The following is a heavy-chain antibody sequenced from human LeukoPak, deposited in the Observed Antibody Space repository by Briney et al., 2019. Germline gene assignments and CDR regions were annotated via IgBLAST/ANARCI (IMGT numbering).Heavy chain of an antibody. J-gene: IGHJ6*02. Sequence: GGSLRLSCAASGFTFSSYGMHWVRQAPGKGLDWVAVIWYDGSNKYYADSVKGVFTISRDNSKNTLYLQMNSLRAEDTAVYYCASTATMRDGMDVWGQGTTVTVSS. V-gene: IGHV3-33*01. CDR2: IWYDGSNK. CDR1: GFTFSSYG. CDR3: ASTATMRDGMDV. D-gene: IGHD3-22*01.